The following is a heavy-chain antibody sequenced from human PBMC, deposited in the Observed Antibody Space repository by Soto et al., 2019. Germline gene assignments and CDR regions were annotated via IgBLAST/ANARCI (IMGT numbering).Heavy chain of an antibody. D-gene: IGHD5-12*01. J-gene: IGHJ5*02. CDR2: IHHTGST. V-gene: IGHV4-39*01. Sequence: PSETLSLTCSVSGRSISESNSYWGWIRQPPGEGLEWIGTIHHTGSTYYNPSLKSRVIISLDTSKNRFSLKLSSVTAADTALYYCARPEGGYGSGYSWFDPWGQGTRVTVSS. CDR1: GRSISESNSY. CDR3: ARPEGGYGSGYSWFDP.